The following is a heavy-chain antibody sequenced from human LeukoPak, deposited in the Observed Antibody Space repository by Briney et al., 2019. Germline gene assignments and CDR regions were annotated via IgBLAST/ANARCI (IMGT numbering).Heavy chain of an antibody. Sequence: GGSLRLSCAASGIIFSSYAMSWVRQAPGKGLEWVSSISGSGGSTYYADSVKGRFTISRDNSKNTLYLQMNSLRAEDTAVYYCAKDTEDTAPFDYWGQGTLVTVSS. CDR3: AKDTEDTAPFDY. V-gene: IGHV3-23*01. CDR1: GIIFSSYA. D-gene: IGHD5-18*01. J-gene: IGHJ4*02. CDR2: ISGSGGST.